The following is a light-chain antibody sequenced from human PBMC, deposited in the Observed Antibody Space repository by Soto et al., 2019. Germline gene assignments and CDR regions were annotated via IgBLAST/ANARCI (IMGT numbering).Light chain of an antibody. Sequence: EIVMTQSPATLSVSPGEGASLSCRASQSVRSKLAWYQQKPGQAPRLLIYGASTRATGIPARFSGSGSGTEFTLIICSLQSEDSAFYYCQQYNSWLWTFGQGTKVEIK. CDR2: GAS. CDR1: QSVRSK. CDR3: QQYNSWLWT. V-gene: IGKV3-15*01. J-gene: IGKJ1*01.